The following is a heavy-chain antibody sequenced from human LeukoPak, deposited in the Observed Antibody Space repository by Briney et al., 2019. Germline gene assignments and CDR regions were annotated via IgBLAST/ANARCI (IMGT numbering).Heavy chain of an antibody. V-gene: IGHV3-30*04. Sequence: AGVSLRLSCAASRFTFSSYSMHWVRQAPGKGLEWVALISKDGSITFYADSVKGRFTISRDNSKNTLYLQINSLRTEDTSVYFCARESYGDFDFDYWGQGTLVTVSS. J-gene: IGHJ4*02. CDR2: ISKDGSIT. D-gene: IGHD4-17*01. CDR1: RFTFSSYS. CDR3: ARESYGDFDFDY.